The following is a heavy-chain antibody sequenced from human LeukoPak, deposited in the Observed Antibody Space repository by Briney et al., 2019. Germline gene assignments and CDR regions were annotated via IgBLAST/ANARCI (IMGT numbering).Heavy chain of an antibody. V-gene: IGHV4-31*03. Sequence: PSETLSLTCTVSGGSISSGGYYWSWIRQHPGKGLEWIGYIYYSGSTCYNPSLKSRVTISVDTSKNQFSLKLSSVTAADTAVYYCARVSPHLDIVVVVAASVEYYFDYWGQGTLVTVSS. D-gene: IGHD2-15*01. J-gene: IGHJ4*02. CDR1: GGSISSGGYY. CDR3: ARVSPHLDIVVVVAASVEYYFDY. CDR2: IYYSGST.